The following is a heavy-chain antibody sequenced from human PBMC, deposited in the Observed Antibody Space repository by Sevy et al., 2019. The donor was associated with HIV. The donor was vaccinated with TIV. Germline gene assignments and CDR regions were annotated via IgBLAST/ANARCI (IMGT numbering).Heavy chain of an antibody. CDR1: GYTLTELS. Sequence: ASVKVSCKVSGYTLTELSMHWVRQAPGKGLEWMGGFDPEDGETIYAQKFQGRVTMTEDTSTDTAYMELSSLRSEETAVYYCATDPMITFGGVTPLLNYWGQGTLVTVSS. J-gene: IGHJ4*02. CDR3: ATDPMITFGGVTPLLNY. V-gene: IGHV1-24*01. CDR2: FDPEDGET. D-gene: IGHD3-16*01.